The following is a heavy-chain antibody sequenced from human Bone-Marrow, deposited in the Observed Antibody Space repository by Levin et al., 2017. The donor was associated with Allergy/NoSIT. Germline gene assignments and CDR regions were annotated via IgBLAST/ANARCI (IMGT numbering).Heavy chain of an antibody. D-gene: IGHD2-8*01. J-gene: IGHJ4*02. CDR2: ISWNSGSI. Sequence: GGSLRLSCAASGFTFDDYAMHWVRQAPGKGLEWVSGISWNSGSIGYADSVKGRFTISRDNAKNSLYLQMNSLRAEDTALYYCAKEALMVYAPYFDYWGQGTLVTVSS. CDR1: GFTFDDYA. V-gene: IGHV3-9*01. CDR3: AKEALMVYAPYFDY.